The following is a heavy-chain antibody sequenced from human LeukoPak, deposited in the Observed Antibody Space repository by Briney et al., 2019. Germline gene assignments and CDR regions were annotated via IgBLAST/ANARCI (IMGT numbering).Heavy chain of an antibody. D-gene: IGHD2-2*01. V-gene: IGHV4-34*01. CDR3: ARGSPDIVVVPAAAAPSYYFDY. Sequence: KPSEALSLTCAVYGRSFSGYYWSWIRPPPGKGLEWIGEINHSGSTNYNPSLKGRVTISVDASKNQFSLKLSSVTAADTAVYYCARGSPDIVVVPAAAAPSYYFDYWGQGTLVTVSS. J-gene: IGHJ4*02. CDR2: INHSGST. CDR1: GRSFSGYY.